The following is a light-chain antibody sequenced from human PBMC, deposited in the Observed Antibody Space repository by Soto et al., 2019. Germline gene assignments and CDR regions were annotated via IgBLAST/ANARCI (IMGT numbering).Light chain of an antibody. J-gene: IGKJ1*01. V-gene: IGKV1-39*01. Sequence: DIQMTQSPSSLSASVGDRLIITCRASQSITNYLNWYQLKPGKAPQLLVYAASSLQSGVPSRFSAGGSGTDFSLTISSLQPEDFATYYCQQSYSPPHAFGQGTKVEVK. CDR3: QQSYSPPHA. CDR1: QSITNY. CDR2: AAS.